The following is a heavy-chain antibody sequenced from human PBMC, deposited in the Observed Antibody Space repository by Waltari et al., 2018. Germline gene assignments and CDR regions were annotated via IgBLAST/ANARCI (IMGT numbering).Heavy chain of an antibody. CDR2: IYYSGST. Sequence: QVQLQESGPGLVKPSETLSLTCTVSGGSISSYYWSWIRQPPGKGLEWIGYIYYSGSTNYNPSLKSRVTISVDTYKNQFSLKLSSVTAADTAVYYCARERHYSNYPRDYYYMDVWGKGTTVTVSS. CDR1: GGSISSYY. D-gene: IGHD4-4*01. J-gene: IGHJ6*03. V-gene: IGHV4-59*01. CDR3: ARERHYSNYPRDYYYMDV.